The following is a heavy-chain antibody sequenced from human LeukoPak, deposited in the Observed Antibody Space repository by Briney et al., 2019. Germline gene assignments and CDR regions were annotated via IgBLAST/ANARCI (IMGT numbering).Heavy chain of an antibody. V-gene: IGHV3-23*01. D-gene: IGHD3-22*01. J-gene: IGHJ4*02. Sequence: GGTLRLSCAASGFTFISYGMSWVRQAPGKGLEWVSAISGSGGSTYYADSVKGRFTISRDNSKNTLYLQMNSLRAEDTAVYYCAKAHPTYFYDSSEYYFDYWGQGILVTVSS. CDR1: GFTFISYG. CDR2: ISGSGGST. CDR3: AKAHPTYFYDSSEYYFDY.